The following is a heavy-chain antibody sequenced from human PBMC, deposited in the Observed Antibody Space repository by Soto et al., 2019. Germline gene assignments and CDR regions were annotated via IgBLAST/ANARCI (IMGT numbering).Heavy chain of an antibody. CDR3: ARQGGEWLFGVHMDV. J-gene: IGHJ6*03. CDR2: INASGRS. V-gene: IGHV4-59*08. D-gene: IGHD3-3*01. Sequence: QVQLQESGPGQVKPSETLFLTCSVSGSSIGRFYWSWIRQSPGKGLEWMGYINASGRSNYNPSLRRPVTLSLDTAQSPLCLIQRSVCEADTAMCFCARQGGEWLFGVHMDVWGRGTTVTVSS. CDR1: GSSIGRFY.